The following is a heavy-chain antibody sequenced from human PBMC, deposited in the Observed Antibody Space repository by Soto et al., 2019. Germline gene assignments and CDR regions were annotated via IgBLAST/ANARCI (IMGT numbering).Heavy chain of an antibody. CDR2: INHGGST. J-gene: IGHJ6*03. V-gene: IGHV4-34*01. CDR1: GGSFSGYN. D-gene: IGHD6-19*01. CDR3: ARGLIAVAGPYYYYYYMDV. Sequence: QVRLQQGAAGLLKPSETLSLPCAVYGGSFSGYNWSWFRQPPGRGRDWIGEINHGGSTNYTRSLKSRVTISVDTSKNQFSLKLSSVTAADTAVYYCARGLIAVAGPYYYYYYMDVWGKGTTVTVSS.